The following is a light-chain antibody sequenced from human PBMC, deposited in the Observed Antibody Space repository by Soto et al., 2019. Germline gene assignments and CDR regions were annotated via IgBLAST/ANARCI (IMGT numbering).Light chain of an antibody. Sequence: EIVVTQSPGTLSLSPGERATLSCRASQSVSSSYLAWDQQKPGQAPRLLIYGASSRATGIPDRFSCSGSGTDFTLSISRLEPEDFAVYYCQQYGSAPLTFGGGTKVEIK. CDR1: QSVSSSY. CDR3: QQYGSAPLT. J-gene: IGKJ4*01. CDR2: GAS. V-gene: IGKV3-20*01.